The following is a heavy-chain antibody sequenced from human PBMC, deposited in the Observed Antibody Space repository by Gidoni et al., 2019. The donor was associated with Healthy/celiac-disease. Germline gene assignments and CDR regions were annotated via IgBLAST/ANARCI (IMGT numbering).Heavy chain of an antibody. Sequence: QVQLVESGGGVVQPGRSLRHYCAASGFTFSGYGMPWVRQAPGKGLEWVAVISYDGSNKYYADSVKGRFTISRDNSKNTLYLQMNSLRAEDTAVYYCAKGDSRDGYNLDFDYWGQGTLVTVSS. CDR3: AKGDSRDGYNLDFDY. CDR2: ISYDGSNK. V-gene: IGHV3-30*18. D-gene: IGHD5-12*01. CDR1: GFTFSGYG. J-gene: IGHJ4*02.